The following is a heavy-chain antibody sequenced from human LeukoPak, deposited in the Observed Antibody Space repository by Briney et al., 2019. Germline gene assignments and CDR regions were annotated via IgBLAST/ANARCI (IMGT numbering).Heavy chain of an antibody. Sequence: SETLSLTCTVSGGSISSYYWSWIRQPPGKGLEWIGYIYYTGSTNYNPSLKSRVTISVDTSKNQFSLKLSSVTAADTAVYYCARGGAIGDAFDIWGQGTMVTVS. CDR2: IYYTGST. CDR3: ARGGAIGDAFDI. D-gene: IGHD3-22*01. V-gene: IGHV4-59*01. J-gene: IGHJ3*02. CDR1: GGSISSYY.